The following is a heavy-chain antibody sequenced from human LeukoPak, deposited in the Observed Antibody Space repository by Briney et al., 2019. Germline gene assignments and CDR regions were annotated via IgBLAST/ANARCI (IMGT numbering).Heavy chain of an antibody. J-gene: IGHJ3*02. Sequence: KPSETLSLTCAVSDYSFSSNYRTWIRQPPGKGLEWVGFISYIGSTNYNPSLKSRVTISIDTSRNQFSLRLSSVTAADTAVYYGARDLVTVTKGFDIWGQGTMVSVSS. CDR3: ARDLVTVTKGFDI. CDR2: ISYIGST. D-gene: IGHD4-17*01. V-gene: IGHV4-59*01. CDR1: DYSFSSNY.